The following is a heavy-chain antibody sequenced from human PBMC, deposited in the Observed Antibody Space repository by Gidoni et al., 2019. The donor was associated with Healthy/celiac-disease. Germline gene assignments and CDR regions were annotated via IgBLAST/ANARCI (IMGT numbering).Heavy chain of an antibody. CDR2: ISVNNGNT. Sequence: HAQLVESGPEVNRSGASLKVSCQASCYSSTNYAITWVRQAPGQGLEWMGWISVNNGNTNYAQKLQGRVTMTRDTSTSTAYMELRSLRSDDTAVYYCARGGSGRLPPDYWGQGTLVTVSS. D-gene: IGHD1-26*01. CDR3: ARGGSGRLPPDY. CDR1: CYSSTNYA. V-gene: IGHV1-18*04. J-gene: IGHJ4*02.